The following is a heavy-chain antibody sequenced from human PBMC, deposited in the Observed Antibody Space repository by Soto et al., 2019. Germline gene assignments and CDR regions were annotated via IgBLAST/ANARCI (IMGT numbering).Heavy chain of an antibody. CDR1: GYTFTNFG. Sequence: QVHLVQSGPEVKKPGASVKVSCKTSGYTFTNFGISWVRQAPGQGLEWMEWVTTDKGKTTYAQKFQGRVTMTTDTSTSTADMELRSLRSDDTAVYYCATRSPAFDYWGQGTLVTVSS. V-gene: IGHV1-18*01. CDR2: VTTDKGKT. J-gene: IGHJ4*02. CDR3: ATRSPAFDY.